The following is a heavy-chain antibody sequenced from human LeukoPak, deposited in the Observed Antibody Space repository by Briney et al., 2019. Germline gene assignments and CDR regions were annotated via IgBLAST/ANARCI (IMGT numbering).Heavy chain of an antibody. D-gene: IGHD5-12*01. CDR2: IIPIFGTA. V-gene: IGHV1-69*06. J-gene: IGHJ6*03. Sequence: GASVKVSCKASGGTFSSYAISWVRQAPGQGLEWMGGIIPIFGTANYAQKFQGRVTITADKSTSTAYMELSSLRSEDTAVYYCAGGYSGCDHVYYYYMDVWGKGTTVTVSS. CDR3: AGGYSGCDHVYYYYMDV. CDR1: GGTFSSYA.